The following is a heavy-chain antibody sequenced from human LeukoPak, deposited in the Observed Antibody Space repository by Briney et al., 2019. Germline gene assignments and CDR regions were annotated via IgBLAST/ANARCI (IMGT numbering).Heavy chain of an antibody. J-gene: IGHJ4*02. Sequence: SLRLSCTASGFTFGDYAMSWVRQAPGKGLEWVGFIRSKAYGGTTEYAASVKGRFTISRDDSKSIAYLQMNSLKTEDTAVYYCTRDRRAAAGPYYFDYWGQGTLVTVSS. CDR2: IRSKAYGGTT. CDR1: GFTFGDYA. CDR3: TRDRRAAAGPYYFDY. V-gene: IGHV3-49*04. D-gene: IGHD6-13*01.